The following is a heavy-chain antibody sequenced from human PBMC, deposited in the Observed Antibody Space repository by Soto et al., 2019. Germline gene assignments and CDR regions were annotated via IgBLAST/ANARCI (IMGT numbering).Heavy chain of an antibody. CDR2: INPSGGST. V-gene: IGHV1-46*01. CDR3: ALISGSGYRADFDY. Sequence: QVQPVQSGAEVKKPGTSVKVSCKASGYTFTSYYMHWVRQAPGQGLAWMGIINPSGGSTSYAQKFQGSVTMTRDTSTCTGYMELTRLRSEDTAVYYCALISGSGYRADFDYWGQGTLVTVAS. D-gene: IGHD3-22*01. J-gene: IGHJ4*02. CDR1: GYTFTSYY.